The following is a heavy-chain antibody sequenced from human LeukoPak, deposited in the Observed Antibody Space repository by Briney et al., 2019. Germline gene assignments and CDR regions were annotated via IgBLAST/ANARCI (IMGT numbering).Heavy chain of an antibody. CDR2: IYYSGST. CDR3: ARAHGAPRAFDI. J-gene: IGHJ3*02. Sequence: SETLSPTCTVSGGSISSYYWSWIRQPPGKGLEWIGYIYYSGSTNYNPSLKSRVTISVDTSKNQFSLKLSSVTAADTAVYYCARAHGAPRAFDIWGQGTMVTVSS. D-gene: IGHD3-16*01. V-gene: IGHV4-59*01. CDR1: GGSISSYY.